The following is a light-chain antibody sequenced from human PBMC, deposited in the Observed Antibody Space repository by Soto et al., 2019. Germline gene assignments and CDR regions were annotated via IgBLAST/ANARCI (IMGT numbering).Light chain of an antibody. CDR3: AAWDDSLSGQV. Sequence: QSVLTQPPSASGTPGQRVTISFSGSSSNIGSNYVYWYQQLPGTAPKLLIYRNNQRPSGVPDRFSGSKSGTSASLAISGLRSEDEADYYCAAWDDSLSGQVFGTG. CDR2: RNN. V-gene: IGLV1-47*01. J-gene: IGLJ1*01. CDR1: SSNIGSNY.